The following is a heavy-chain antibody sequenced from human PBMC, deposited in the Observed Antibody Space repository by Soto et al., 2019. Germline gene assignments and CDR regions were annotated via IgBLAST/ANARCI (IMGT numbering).Heavy chain of an antibody. CDR3: ARVPLIAARIYWYFDL. Sequence: GGSLRLSCAASGFTFSSYGMHWVRQAPGKGLEWVAVIWYDGSNKYYADSVKGRFTISRDNSKNTLYLQMNSLRAEDTAVYYCARVPLIAARIYWYFDLWGRGTLVTVSS. D-gene: IGHD6-6*01. V-gene: IGHV3-33*01. CDR2: IWYDGSNK. CDR1: GFTFSSYG. J-gene: IGHJ2*01.